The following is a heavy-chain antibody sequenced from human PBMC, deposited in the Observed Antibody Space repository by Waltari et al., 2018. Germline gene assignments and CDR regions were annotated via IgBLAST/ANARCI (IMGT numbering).Heavy chain of an antibody. V-gene: IGHV3-7*03. Sequence: EVQLVESGGTLVQPGGSLRLSCAASGFAFRGYGRTWVRQAPGNGLEWVANIKADGSDQYYVDSVRGRFTISRDNAENSLYLQMNSLIADDTAVYYCARGSAYYVRVWDYWGQGTLVTVSS. CDR1: GFAFRGYG. D-gene: IGHD3-16*01. J-gene: IGHJ4*02. CDR2: IKADGSDQ. CDR3: ARGSAYYVRVWDY.